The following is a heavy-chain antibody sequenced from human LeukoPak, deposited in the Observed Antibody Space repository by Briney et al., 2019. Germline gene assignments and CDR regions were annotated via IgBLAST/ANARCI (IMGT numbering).Heavy chain of an antibody. CDR1: GGSISSYY. V-gene: IGHV4-4*07. CDR2: IYTSGST. CDR3: ARARAKRAAAGTGYYYYYMDV. D-gene: IGHD6-13*01. Sequence: SETLSLTCTVSGGSISSYYWSWIRQPAGKGLEWIGRIYTSGSTNYNPSLKSRVTMSVDTSKNQFSLKLSSVTAADTAVYYCARARAKRAAAGTGYYYYYMDVWGKGTTVTISS. J-gene: IGHJ6*03.